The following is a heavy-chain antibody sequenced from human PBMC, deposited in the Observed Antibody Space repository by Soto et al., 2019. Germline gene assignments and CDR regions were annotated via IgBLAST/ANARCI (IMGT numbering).Heavy chain of an antibody. CDR2: INSAGSII. Sequence: PGGSLRLSCAASGFTPSRLSMNWVRQAPGKGLEWISYINSAGSIIYYADSVKARFTISRDNSKNTLYLQMNSLRAEDTAVYYCARAPTGYYDSSGYYYNYWYFDLWGRGTMVTVS. V-gene: IGHV3-48*01. CDR1: GFTPSRLS. J-gene: IGHJ2*01. D-gene: IGHD3-22*01. CDR3: ARAPTGYYDSSGYYYNYWYFDL.